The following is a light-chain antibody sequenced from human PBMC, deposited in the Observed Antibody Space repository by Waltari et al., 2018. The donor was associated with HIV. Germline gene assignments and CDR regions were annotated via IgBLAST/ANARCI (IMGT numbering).Light chain of an antibody. Sequence: QAGLTQPPAVSQALGQTATLSCTGGDDDVGNEGAAWLQQYQGLPPKLLSYRNNKRAAGDSHKFSAARAGNTVFLTIAGLQREDEADYYCSVGDGRLSAWVFGGGTKLTVL. V-gene: IGLV10-54*04. J-gene: IGLJ3*02. CDR1: DDDVGNEG. CDR3: SVGDGRLSAWV. CDR2: RNN.